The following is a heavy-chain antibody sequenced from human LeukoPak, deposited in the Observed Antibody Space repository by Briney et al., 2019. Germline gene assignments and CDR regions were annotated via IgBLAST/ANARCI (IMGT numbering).Heavy chain of an antibody. D-gene: IGHD3-3*01. Sequence: ASVKVSCKASGYTFTSYYMHWVRQAPGQGLEWMGWISAYNGNTNYAQKLQGRVTMTTDTSTSTAYMELRSLRSDDTAVYYCARGRRGYYVDYWGQGTLVTVSS. CDR2: ISAYNGNT. V-gene: IGHV1-18*04. CDR1: GYTFTSYY. J-gene: IGHJ4*02. CDR3: ARGRRGYYVDY.